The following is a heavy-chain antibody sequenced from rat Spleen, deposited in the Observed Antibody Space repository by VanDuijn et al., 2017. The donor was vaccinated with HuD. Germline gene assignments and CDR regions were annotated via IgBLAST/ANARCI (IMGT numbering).Heavy chain of an antibody. CDR1: GYSITSSY. V-gene: IGHV3-1*01. J-gene: IGHJ3*01. CDR3: ARWGLGYYGYEGGFAY. CDR2: ISYSGST. D-gene: IGHD1-7*01. Sequence: EVQLQESGPGLVKPSQSLSLTCSVTGYSITSSYRWNWIRKFPGNKLEWMGYISYSGSTTYHPSLTSRISITRDTSKNQFFLQLNSVTTEDTATYYCARWGLGYYGYEGGFAYWGPGTLVTVSS.